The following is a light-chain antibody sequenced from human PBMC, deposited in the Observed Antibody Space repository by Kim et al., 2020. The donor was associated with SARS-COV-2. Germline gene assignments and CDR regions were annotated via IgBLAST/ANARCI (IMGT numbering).Light chain of an antibody. V-gene: IGLV3-9*01. Sequence: SYELTQPLSVSVALGQTATIPCGGNNIENKNVHWYHQRPGQAPVLVMYRDKKRPSGIPERLSGSNSGNTATLNISRVEAGDEGDYYCQVWDSRTVVFGGG. CDR3: QVWDSRTVV. CDR1: NIENKN. CDR2: RDK. J-gene: IGLJ2*01.